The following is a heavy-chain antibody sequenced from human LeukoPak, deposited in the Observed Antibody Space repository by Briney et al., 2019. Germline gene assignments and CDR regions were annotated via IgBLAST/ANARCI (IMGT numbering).Heavy chain of an antibody. D-gene: IGHD6-13*01. V-gene: IGHV3-30*03. Sequence: PGGSLRLSCAASGFPFSSYGMHWVRQAPGKGLEWVAVISYDGSNKYYADSVKGRFTISRDNSKNTLYLQMNSLRAEDTAVYYCARKVSIAAADWFDPWGQGTLVTVSS. CDR1: GFPFSSYG. CDR3: ARKVSIAAADWFDP. J-gene: IGHJ5*02. CDR2: ISYDGSNK.